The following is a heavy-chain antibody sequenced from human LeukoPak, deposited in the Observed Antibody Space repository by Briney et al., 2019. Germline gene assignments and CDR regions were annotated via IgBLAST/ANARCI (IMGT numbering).Heavy chain of an antibody. J-gene: IGHJ6*03. CDR3: ARGGFETNYYYYYMDV. CDR1: GGSISSSSYY. Sequence: PSETLSLTCTVSGGSISSSSYYWGWLRQPPGKGLEWIGSIYYSGSTNYNPSLKSRVTISVDTSKNQFSLKLSSVTAADTAVYHCARGGFETNYYYYYMDVWGKGTTVTVSS. V-gene: IGHV4-39*07. CDR2: IYYSGST. D-gene: IGHD2-15*01.